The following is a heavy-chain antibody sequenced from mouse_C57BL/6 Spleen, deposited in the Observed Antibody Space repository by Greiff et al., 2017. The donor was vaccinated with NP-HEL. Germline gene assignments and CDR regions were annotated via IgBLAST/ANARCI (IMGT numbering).Heavy chain of an antibody. CDR3: ARGGYDVYFDY. Sequence: QVQLQQSGAELVKPGASVKISCKASGYAFSSYWMNWVKQRPGKGLEWIGQINPGDGDTNYNGKFKGKATLTADKSSSTAYMQLSSLTSEDSAVYFCARGGYDVYFDYWGQGTTLTVSS. CDR1: GYAFSSYW. J-gene: IGHJ2*01. V-gene: IGHV1-80*01. CDR2: INPGDGDT. D-gene: IGHD2-2*01.